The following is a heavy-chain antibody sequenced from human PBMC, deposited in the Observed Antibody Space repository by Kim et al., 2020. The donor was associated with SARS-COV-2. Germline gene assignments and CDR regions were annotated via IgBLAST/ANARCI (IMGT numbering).Heavy chain of an antibody. CDR1: GGSISSYY. Sequence: SETLSLTCTVSGGSISSYYWSWIRQPPGKGLEWIGYIYYSGSTNYNPSLKSRVTISVDTSKNQFSLKLSSVTAADTAVYYCARRSSGWDKADFFDYWGQGTLVTVSS. CDR2: IYYSGST. D-gene: IGHD6-19*01. J-gene: IGHJ4*02. V-gene: IGHV4-59*08. CDR3: ARRSSGWDKADFFDY.